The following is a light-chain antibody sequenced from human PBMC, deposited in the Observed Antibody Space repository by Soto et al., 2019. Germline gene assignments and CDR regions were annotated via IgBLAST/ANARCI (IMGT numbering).Light chain of an antibody. V-gene: IGKV3-11*01. CDR3: QQRDSWPIT. CDR1: QSVDSY. Sequence: EIVLTQSPASLSLSPGDRATLSCRASQSVDSYLVWYQQKPGQAPRLLIFGASNRATGIPARFSGSGSGTDFTLTINSLEPEDFAVYYCQQRDSWPITFGQGTRLEI. CDR2: GAS. J-gene: IGKJ5*01.